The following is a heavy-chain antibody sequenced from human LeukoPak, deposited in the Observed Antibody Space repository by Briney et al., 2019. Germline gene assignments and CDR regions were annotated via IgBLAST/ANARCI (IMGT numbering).Heavy chain of an antibody. CDR2: IIPIFGTA. D-gene: IGHD2-8*02. CDR1: GGTFSSYA. CDR3: ASGVVYAAQIYWYFDL. V-gene: IGHV1-69*01. Sequence: GSSVKVSCKASGGTFSSYAISWVRQAPGQGLEWMGGIIPIFGTANYAQKFQGRVTITADESTSTAYMELSSLRSEDTAVYYCASGVVYAAQIYWYFDLWGRGTLVTVSS. J-gene: IGHJ2*01.